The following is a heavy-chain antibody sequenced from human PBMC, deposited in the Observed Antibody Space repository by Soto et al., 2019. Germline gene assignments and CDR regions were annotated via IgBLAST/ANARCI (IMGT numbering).Heavy chain of an antibody. CDR3: ARNQQLLEGKYYYGMDV. Sequence: KPSETLSLTCTVSGGSISSYYWSWIRQPPGKGLEWIGYIYYSGSTNYNPSLKSRVTISVDTSKNQFSLKLSSVTAADTAVYYCARNQQLLEGKYYYGMDVWGQGTTVPVSS. J-gene: IGHJ6*02. CDR1: GGSISSYY. V-gene: IGHV4-59*01. CDR2: IYYSGST. D-gene: IGHD2-2*01.